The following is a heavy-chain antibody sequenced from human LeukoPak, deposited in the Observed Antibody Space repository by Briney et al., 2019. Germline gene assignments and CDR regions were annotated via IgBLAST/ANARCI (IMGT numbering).Heavy chain of an antibody. Sequence: GGSLRLSCSASGFTFSNYAMTWVRQAPGKGLQWVSTISVSGDNTYYADSVRGRFTISRDNSKNTLYLQMNSLRADDTAIYYCAKRNSGGPYYFDYWGQGSLVTVSS. V-gene: IGHV3-23*01. CDR1: GFTFSNYA. CDR3: AKRNSGGPYYFDY. J-gene: IGHJ4*02. D-gene: IGHD3-10*01. CDR2: ISVSGDNT.